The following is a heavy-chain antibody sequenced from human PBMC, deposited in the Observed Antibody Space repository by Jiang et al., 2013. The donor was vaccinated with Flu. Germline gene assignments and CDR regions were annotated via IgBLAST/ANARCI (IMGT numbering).Heavy chain of an antibody. CDR3: ARVIWQQLAGPFDY. Sequence: TSQTLSLTCAISGDSVSSNSAAWNWIRQSPSRGLEWLGRTYYRSKWYNDYAVSVKSRITINPDTSKNQFSLQLNSVTPEDTAVYYCARVIWQQLAGPFDYWGQGTLVTVSS. J-gene: IGHJ4*02. V-gene: IGHV6-1*01. CDR1: GDSVSSNSAA. CDR2: TYYRSKWYN. D-gene: IGHD6-13*01.